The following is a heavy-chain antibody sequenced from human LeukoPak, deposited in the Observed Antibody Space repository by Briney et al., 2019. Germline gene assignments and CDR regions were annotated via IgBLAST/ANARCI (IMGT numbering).Heavy chain of an antibody. J-gene: IGHJ6*03. Sequence: SETLSLTCTVSGGSISRYYWSWIRQPAGKGLEWIGRIYTSGSTNYNPYLKSRVTISVDTAKDQFSLKLSSGTGAGPALYYWGKDKQLEHCYYYMDVWGKGTTVTVSS. V-gene: IGHV4-4*07. D-gene: IGHD6-6*01. CDR1: GGSISRYY. CDR2: IYTSGST. CDR3: GKDKQLEHCYYYMDV.